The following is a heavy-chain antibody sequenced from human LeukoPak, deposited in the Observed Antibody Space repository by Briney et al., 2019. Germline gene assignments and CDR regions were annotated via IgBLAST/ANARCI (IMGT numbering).Heavy chain of an antibody. Sequence: SETLSLTCTVSGGSISSYYWSWIRQPPGKGLEWIGEINHSGSTNYNPPLKSRVTISVDTSKNQFSLKLSSVTAADTAVYYCARGSVGYYDSSGYYLWGQGTLVTVSS. CDR2: INHSGST. V-gene: IGHV4-34*01. J-gene: IGHJ5*02. CDR3: ARGSVGYYDSSGYYL. D-gene: IGHD3-22*01. CDR1: GGSISSYY.